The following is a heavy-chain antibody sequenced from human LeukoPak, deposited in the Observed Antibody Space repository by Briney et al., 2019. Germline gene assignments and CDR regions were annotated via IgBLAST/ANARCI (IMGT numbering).Heavy chain of an antibody. CDR2: ISGFGGST. V-gene: IGHV3-23*01. J-gene: IGHJ4*02. CDR1: GGSISNSN. D-gene: IGHD6-13*01. Sequence: ETLSLTCAVSGGSISNSNWWSWVRQAPGKGLEWVSGISGFGGSTCYAPSVKGRLTISRDNFGNMLYLHLDSLRVEDTAIYYCARRSGSSWSSFDYWGQGALVTVSS. CDR3: ARRSGSSWSSFDY.